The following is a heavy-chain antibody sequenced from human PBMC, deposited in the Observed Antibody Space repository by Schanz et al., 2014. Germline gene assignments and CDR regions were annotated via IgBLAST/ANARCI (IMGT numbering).Heavy chain of an antibody. CDR3: ARGIESSSWYAFDY. CDR1: GFTVSNNY. J-gene: IGHJ4*02. CDR2: IYSGDNT. Sequence: EVQLVESGGGLVQPGGSLRFSCAASGFTVSNNYMSWVRQAPGKGLEWVSLIYSGDNTYYADSVKDRFTISGDNSKNTLYLQMNSLRPEDTAVYYCARGIESSSWYAFDYWGQGTLVTVSS. V-gene: IGHV3-66*01. D-gene: IGHD6-13*01.